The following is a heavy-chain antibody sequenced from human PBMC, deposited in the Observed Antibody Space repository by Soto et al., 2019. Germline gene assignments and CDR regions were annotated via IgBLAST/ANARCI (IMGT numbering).Heavy chain of an antibody. J-gene: IGHJ3*02. CDR2: ISSSSSYI. CDR3: ARELANDAFDI. V-gene: IGHV3-21*01. Sequence: GESLRLSCAASGFTFSSYSMNWVRQAPGKGLEWVSSISSSSSYIYYADSVKGRFTISRDNAKNSLYLQMNSLRAEDTAVYYCARELANDAFDIWGQGTMVTVSS. CDR1: GFTFSSYS.